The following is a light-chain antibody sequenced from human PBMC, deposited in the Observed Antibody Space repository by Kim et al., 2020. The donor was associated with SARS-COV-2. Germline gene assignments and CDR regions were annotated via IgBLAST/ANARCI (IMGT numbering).Light chain of an antibody. CDR3: QVWDSTNDHPV. Sequence: APGKTGRITIGGNNIASKTVRWYQQGPVQLPVLVIYYDRDRPSGIPERFSGSNSGNTATLTISRVDAGDEADYYCQVWDSTNDHPVFGGGTQLTVL. CDR1: NIASKT. CDR2: YDR. V-gene: IGLV3-21*04. J-gene: IGLJ7*01.